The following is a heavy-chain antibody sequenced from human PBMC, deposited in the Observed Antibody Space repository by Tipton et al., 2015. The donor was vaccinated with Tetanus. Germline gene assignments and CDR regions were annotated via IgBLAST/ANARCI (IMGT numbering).Heavy chain of an antibody. V-gene: IGHV4-31*03. D-gene: IGHD4-17*01. CDR3: ARDRGLTTGGGFGMDV. CDR1: GASISSGGYY. CDR2: IYYSGST. Sequence: TLSLTCTVSGASISSGGYYWSWIRQHPGKGLEWVGYIYYSGSTYYNPSLKSRVTISVDTSKNQFSLKLSSVTAADTAVYYCARDRGLTTGGGFGMDVWGQGTTVTVSS. J-gene: IGHJ6*02.